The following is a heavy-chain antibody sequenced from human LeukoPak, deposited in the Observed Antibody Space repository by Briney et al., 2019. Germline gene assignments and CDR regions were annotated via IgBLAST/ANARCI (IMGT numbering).Heavy chain of an antibody. D-gene: IGHD3-22*01. Sequence: GGSLRLSCAASGFTFSSYAMSWVRQAPGKGLEWVSAISGSGGSSYYADSVKGRFTISRDNSKNTLYLQMNSLRAEDTAVYYCARTRTAYYYDSSGSDWAFDIWGQGTMVTVSS. CDR2: ISGSGGSS. CDR1: GFTFSSYA. V-gene: IGHV3-23*01. J-gene: IGHJ3*02. CDR3: ARTRTAYYYDSSGSDWAFDI.